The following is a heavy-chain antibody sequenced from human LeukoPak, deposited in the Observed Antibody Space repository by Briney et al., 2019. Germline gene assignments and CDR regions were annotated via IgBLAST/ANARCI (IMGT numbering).Heavy chain of an antibody. V-gene: IGHV1-69*13. D-gene: IGHD4-17*01. CDR1: GGTFNSYA. J-gene: IGHJ5*02. CDR2: IIPVFGTA. Sequence: ASVKVSCKASGGTFNSYAISWVRQAPGQGLEWMGGIIPVFGTANYAQKFQGRVTLTADEFTNTAYMELSSLRSEDTAVYYCARSYGDYVMYWFDPWGQGTLVTVSS. CDR3: ARSYGDYVMYWFDP.